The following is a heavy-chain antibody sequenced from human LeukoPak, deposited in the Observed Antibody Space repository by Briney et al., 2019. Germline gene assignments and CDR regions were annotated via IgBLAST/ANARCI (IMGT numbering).Heavy chain of an antibody. CDR1: GGSISSGDYY. J-gene: IGHJ4*02. CDR2: IYYSGST. V-gene: IGHV4-30-4*08. CDR3: ARASGSYYVFDY. Sequence: PSETLSLTCTVSGGSISSGDYYWRWLRQPPGKGLEWIGYIYYSGSTYYNPSLKSRVTISVDTSKNQFSLKLSSVTAADTAVYYCARASGSYYVFDYWGQGTLVTVSS. D-gene: IGHD1-26*01.